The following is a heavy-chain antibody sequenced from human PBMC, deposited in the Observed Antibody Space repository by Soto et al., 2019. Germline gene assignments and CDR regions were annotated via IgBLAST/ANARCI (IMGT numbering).Heavy chain of an antibody. Sequence: QVQLQESGPGLVKPSGTLSLTCAVSGGSISNTNWWTWVRQPPGKGLEWIGEIYHSGSTNYNPSLKSRVTISVDKSKNQFSLKXXSXXXXDXXXXXXXXXXXXXXXXXXGQGTLVTVSS. J-gene: IGHJ5*02. CDR1: GGSISNTNW. V-gene: IGHV4-4*02. CDR3: XXXXXXXXXXX. CDR2: IYHSGST.